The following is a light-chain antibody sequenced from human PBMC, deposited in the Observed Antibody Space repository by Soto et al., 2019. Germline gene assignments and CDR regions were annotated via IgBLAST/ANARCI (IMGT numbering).Light chain of an antibody. CDR2: GAS. Sequence: EIVLTQSPGTLSLSPWERATLSCRASQSVSSSYLAWYQQKPGQAPRLLIYGASSRATGIPSRFSGSGSGTEFTLTISSLKSEDFAVYYCQQYDNWPRTFGQGTKVDIK. CDR3: QQYDNWPRT. CDR1: QSVSSSY. J-gene: IGKJ1*01. V-gene: IGKV3-20*01.